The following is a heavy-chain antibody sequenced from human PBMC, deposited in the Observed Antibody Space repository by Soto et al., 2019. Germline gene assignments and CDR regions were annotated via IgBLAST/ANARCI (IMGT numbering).Heavy chain of an antibody. J-gene: IGHJ4*02. Sequence: GESLKISCKGSGYSFTSYWIGWVRQMPGKGLEWMGIIYPGDSNTRYSPSLQGQATISVDKSISTAYLQWSSLKATDTAVYYCARATSGWPYYFDYWGQGTLVTVSS. V-gene: IGHV5-51*01. CDR3: ARATSGWPYYFDY. D-gene: IGHD6-19*01. CDR2: IYPGDSNT. CDR1: GYSFTSYW.